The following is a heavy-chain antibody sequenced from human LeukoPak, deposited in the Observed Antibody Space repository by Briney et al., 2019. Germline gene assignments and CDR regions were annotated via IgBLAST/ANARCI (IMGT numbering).Heavy chain of an antibody. CDR3: ARRVVDTAMVTDAFDI. D-gene: IGHD5-18*01. Sequence: GESLKISCKGSGYSFTSYWIGWVRRMPGKGLEWMGIIYPGDSDTRYSPSFQGQVTISADKSISTAYLQWSSLKASDTAMYYCARRVVDTAMVTDAFDIWGQGTMVTVSS. CDR2: IYPGDSDT. CDR1: GYSFTSYW. J-gene: IGHJ3*02. V-gene: IGHV5-51*01.